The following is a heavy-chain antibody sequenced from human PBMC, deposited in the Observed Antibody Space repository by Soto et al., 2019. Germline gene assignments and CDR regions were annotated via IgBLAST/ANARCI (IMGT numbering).Heavy chain of an antibody. CDR3: ARDKSNGVFNWFDP. J-gene: IGHJ5*02. D-gene: IGHD2-8*01. Sequence: SETLSLTCTVSGGSISSYYWSWIRQPLGKGLEWVGYIHYSGSTNYNPTLKSRVTISVDTSKNQFSLKLSSVTAADTAVYYCARDKSNGVFNWFDPWGQGTLVTVSS. CDR1: GGSISSYY. CDR2: IHYSGST. V-gene: IGHV4-59*01.